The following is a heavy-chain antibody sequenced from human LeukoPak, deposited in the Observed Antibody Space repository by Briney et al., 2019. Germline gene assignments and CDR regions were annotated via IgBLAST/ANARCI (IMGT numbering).Heavy chain of an antibody. CDR3: ARASKSGYCSGGSCNLFDY. J-gene: IGHJ4*02. Sequence: PSETLSLTCTVSGASISSYYWSWIRQPAGKGLEWIGRIYTSGSTNYNPSLKSRVTMSVDTSKNQFSLKLSSVTAADTAVYYCARASKSGYCSGGSCNLFDYWGQGTLVTVSS. D-gene: IGHD2-15*01. V-gene: IGHV4-4*07. CDR2: IYTSGST. CDR1: GASISSYY.